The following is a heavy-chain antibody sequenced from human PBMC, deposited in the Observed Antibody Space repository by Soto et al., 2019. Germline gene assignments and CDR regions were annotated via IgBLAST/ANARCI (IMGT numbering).Heavy chain of an antibody. J-gene: IGHJ4*02. CDR1: GFSLSTSGVG. CDR2: IYWNDDK. Sequence: GSGPTLVNPTQTLTLTCTFSGFSLSTSGVGVGWIRQPPGKALEWLALIYWNDDKRYSPSLKSRLTITKDTSKNQVVLTMTNMDPVDTATYYCAHVTIFGVVTSNPQYFDYWGQGTLVTVSS. D-gene: IGHD3-3*01. CDR3: AHVTIFGVVTSNPQYFDY. V-gene: IGHV2-5*01.